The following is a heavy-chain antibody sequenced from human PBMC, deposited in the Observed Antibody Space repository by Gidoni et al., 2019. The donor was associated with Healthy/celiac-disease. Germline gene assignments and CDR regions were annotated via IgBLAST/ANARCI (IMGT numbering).Heavy chain of an antibody. J-gene: IGHJ4*02. CDR3: ARDPVPPASIAVAGTAPHFDY. CDR1: GFTFSSCA. CDR2: ITYDGSNK. D-gene: IGHD6-19*01. Sequence: QVQLVESGGGVVQPGRSLRLSCAASGFTFSSCAMHWVRQAPGKGREWVAVITYDGSNKYYADSVKGRFTISRDNSKNTLYLQMNSLRAEDTAVYYCARDPVPPASIAVAGTAPHFDYWGQGTLVTVSS. V-gene: IGHV3-30-3*01.